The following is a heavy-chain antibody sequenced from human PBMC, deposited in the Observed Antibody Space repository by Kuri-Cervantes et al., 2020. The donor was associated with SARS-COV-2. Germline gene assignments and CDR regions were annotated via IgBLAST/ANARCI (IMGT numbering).Heavy chain of an antibody. CDR1: GGSISSYY. D-gene: IGHD6-6*01. CDR3: AGHALSSSVLGGWGYYYYYGMDV. V-gene: IGHV4-59*12. Sequence: SEILSLTSTVSGGSISSYYWSWIRQPPGKGLEWIGYTYYSGSTNYNPSLKSRVTISVDTSKNQFSLKLSSVTAADTAVYYCAGHALSSSVLGGWGYYYYYGMDVWDPGTTVTVSS. CDR2: TYYSGST. J-gene: IGHJ6*02.